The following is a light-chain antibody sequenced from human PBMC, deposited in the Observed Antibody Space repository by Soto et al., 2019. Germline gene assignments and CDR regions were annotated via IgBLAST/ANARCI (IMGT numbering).Light chain of an antibody. J-gene: IGKJ2*01. V-gene: IGKV3-15*01. CDR2: GAS. Sequence: EIVMTQSPDTLSVSPGERAILSCRASQSVSSNLAWYQQKPGQAPRLLIYGASSRATGIPARFSGSGSGTEFTLTISSLQSEDFAVYYCQQYNKWPPYTFGQGTKLEIK. CDR3: QQYNKWPPYT. CDR1: QSVSSN.